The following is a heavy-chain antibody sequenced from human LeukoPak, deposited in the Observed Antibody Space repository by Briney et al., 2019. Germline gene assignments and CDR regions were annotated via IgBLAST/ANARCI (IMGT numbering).Heavy chain of an antibody. J-gene: IGHJ4*02. Sequence: GGSLRLSCVASGFTFSSYGMHWVRQAPGKGLEWVAVISYDGSNKYYADSVKGRFTISRDNSKNTLYLQMNSLRAEDTAVYYCAKPGSSWYGDYWGQGTLVTVSS. CDR1: GFTFSSYG. CDR2: ISYDGSNK. CDR3: AKPGSSWYGDY. V-gene: IGHV3-30*18. D-gene: IGHD6-13*01.